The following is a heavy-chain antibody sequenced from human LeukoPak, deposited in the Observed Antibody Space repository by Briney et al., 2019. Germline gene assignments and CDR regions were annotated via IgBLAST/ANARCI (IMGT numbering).Heavy chain of an antibody. CDR1: GFTFSSYE. V-gene: IGHV3-48*03. J-gene: IGHJ4*02. Sequence: GGSLRLSCAASGFTFSSYEMNWVRQAPGKGLEWVSYISSSGSTIYYADSVKGRFTISRDNAKNSLYLQMNSLRAEDTAVYYCARGGTYDILTGFYLGQGTLVTVSS. CDR3: ARGGTYDILTGFY. CDR2: ISSSGSTI. D-gene: IGHD3-9*01.